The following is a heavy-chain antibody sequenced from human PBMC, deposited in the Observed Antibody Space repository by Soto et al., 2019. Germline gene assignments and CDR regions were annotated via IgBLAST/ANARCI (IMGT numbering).Heavy chain of an antibody. J-gene: IGHJ4*02. CDR1: GYSFTSYW. CDR3: ARLRVGFGELLTY. V-gene: IGHV5-10-1*01. Sequence: EVQLVPSGAEVKKPGESLRISCKGYGYSFTSYWISWVRQMPGKGLVWMGRIDPSDSYTNYSPSFQGHVTISADKSISTAYLQWSSLESSDTAMYYFARLRVGFGELLTYWGQGTLVTVSS. D-gene: IGHD3-10*01. CDR2: IDPSDSYT.